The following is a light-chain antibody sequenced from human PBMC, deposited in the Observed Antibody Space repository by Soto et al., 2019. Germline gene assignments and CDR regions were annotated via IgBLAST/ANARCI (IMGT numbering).Light chain of an antibody. CDR1: SSDVGTYNL. J-gene: IGLJ1*01. Sequence: QSVLTEPASVSGSPGQSITISCTGTSSDVGTYNLVSWYQRHPGKAPKVIIYEGSKRPSGVSNRFSGSKSGNTASLTISGLQAEDEADYYCCSYASNNTLYAFGTGTKVTVL. CDR3: CSYASNNTLYA. CDR2: EGS. V-gene: IGLV2-23*01.